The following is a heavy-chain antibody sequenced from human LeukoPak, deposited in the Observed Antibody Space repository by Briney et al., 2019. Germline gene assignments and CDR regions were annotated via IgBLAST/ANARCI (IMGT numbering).Heavy chain of an antibody. CDR3: ASNFAGSGSLF. CDR2: IIPIFGTA. D-gene: IGHD3-10*01. Sequence: ASVKVSCKASGGTFSSYAISWVRQAPGQGLGWMGGIIPIFGTANYAQKFQGRVTITTDESTSTAYMELSSLGSEDTAVYYCASNFAGSGSLFWGQGTLVTVSS. CDR1: GGTFSSYA. J-gene: IGHJ4*02. V-gene: IGHV1-69*05.